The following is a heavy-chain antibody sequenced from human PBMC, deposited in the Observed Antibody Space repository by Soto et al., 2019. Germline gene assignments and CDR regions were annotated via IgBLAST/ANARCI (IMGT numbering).Heavy chain of an antibody. Sequence: QITLKESGPTLVKPTQTLTLTCTFSGLSLNTTAVGVGWIRQPPGKALEWLALIYWDGDKRYSPSLKIKLAITKDTSKNQVVLKMTNMDPVDTATDYCADREGDDYVWGSYKAAFDMWGRGTMVTVSS. V-gene: IGHV2-5*02. CDR3: ADREGDDYVWGSYKAAFDM. CDR2: IYWDGDK. CDR1: GLSLNTTAVG. D-gene: IGHD3-16*01. J-gene: IGHJ3*02.